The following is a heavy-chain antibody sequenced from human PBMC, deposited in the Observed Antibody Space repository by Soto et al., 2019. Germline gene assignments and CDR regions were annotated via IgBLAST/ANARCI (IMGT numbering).Heavy chain of an antibody. D-gene: IGHD1-26*01. Sequence: GAPVKAFCKASGYNFTRYGISWVRKAPGQGLEWMGWLSAYNGNTNYAQKLQGRVNMTTDTSTSTAYMELRSLRSDDTAVYYCARALLWELPYYFYGMDVWGQGTTVTVS. J-gene: IGHJ6*02. CDR3: ARALLWELPYYFYGMDV. CDR1: GYNFTRYG. V-gene: IGHV1-18*01. CDR2: LSAYNGNT.